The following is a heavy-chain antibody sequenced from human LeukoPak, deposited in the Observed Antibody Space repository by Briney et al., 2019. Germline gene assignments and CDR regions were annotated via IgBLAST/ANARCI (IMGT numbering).Heavy chain of an antibody. V-gene: IGHV4-38-2*02. CDR3: ARDWPPEHGYGDLNWFDP. J-gene: IGHJ5*02. CDR1: GYSISSGYF. CDR2: IYHSGSP. Sequence: SETLSLTCTVSGYSISSGYFWGWIRQPPGKGLEWIGSIYHSGSPHYNPSLKSRVTMSVDTSKNQFSLQLNSVTAADTAVYYCARDWPPEHGYGDLNWFDPWGQGTLVTVSS. D-gene: IGHD4-17*01.